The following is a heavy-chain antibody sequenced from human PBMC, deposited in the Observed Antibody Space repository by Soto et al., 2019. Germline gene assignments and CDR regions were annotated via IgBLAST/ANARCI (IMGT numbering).Heavy chain of an antibody. V-gene: IGHV1-69*13. CDR2: IIPIFGTA. CDR1: GYTFTTYA. Sequence: ASVKVSCKASGYTFTTYALHWLRQAPGQGLEWMGGIIPIFGTANYAQKFQGRVTITADESTSTAYMELSSLRSEDTAVYYCARLPRNYYYYGMDVWGQGTTVTVSS. CDR3: ARLPRNYYYYGMDV. J-gene: IGHJ6*02.